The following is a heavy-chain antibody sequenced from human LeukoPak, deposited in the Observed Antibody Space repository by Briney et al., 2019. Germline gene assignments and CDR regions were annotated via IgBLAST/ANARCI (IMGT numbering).Heavy chain of an antibody. V-gene: IGHV1-2*02. CDR1: GYTFTGYY. J-gene: IGHJ4*02. D-gene: IGHD2-21*01. Sequence: ASVKVSCKASGYTFTGYYMHWVRQAPGQGLEWMGWINPNSGGTNYAQKFQGRVTMTRDTSISTACMELSRLRSDDTAVYYCAREACGGDCSELDYWGQGTLVTVSS. CDR2: INPNSGGT. CDR3: AREACGGDCSELDY.